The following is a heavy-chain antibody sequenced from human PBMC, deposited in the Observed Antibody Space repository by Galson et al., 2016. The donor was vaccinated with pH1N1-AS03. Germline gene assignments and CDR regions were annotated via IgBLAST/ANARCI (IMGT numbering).Heavy chain of an antibody. CDR2: IYSGGTT. D-gene: IGHD4-23*01. CDR1: GFTVSSSH. J-gene: IGHJ4*02. V-gene: IGHV3-66*01. Sequence: SLRLSCAASGFTVSSSHMNWVRQAPGKGLEWVSIIYSGGTTYYADSVKGRFIVSRDNSKNTLYLQMNSLRAEDTAVYYCVRDFRWGGNSGYWGQGTLDTVSS. CDR3: VRDFRWGGNSGY.